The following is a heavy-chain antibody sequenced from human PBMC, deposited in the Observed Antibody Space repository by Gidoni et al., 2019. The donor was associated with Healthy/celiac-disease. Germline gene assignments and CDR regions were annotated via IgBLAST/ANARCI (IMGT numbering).Heavy chain of an antibody. CDR2: IYYSGST. V-gene: IGHV4-59*01. J-gene: IGHJ6*02. CDR1: GGSISSYY. D-gene: IGHD1-20*01. Sequence: QVQLQESGPGLVKPSETLSLTCTVSGGSISSYYWSWIRQPPGKGLEWIGYIYYSGSTNYNPSLKSRVTISVDTSKNQFSLKLSSVTAADTAVYYCARSYNWNYYYYGMDVWGQGTTVTVSS. CDR3: ARSYNWNYYYYGMDV.